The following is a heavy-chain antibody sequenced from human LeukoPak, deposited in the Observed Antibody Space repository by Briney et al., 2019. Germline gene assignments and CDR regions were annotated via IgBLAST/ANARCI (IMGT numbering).Heavy chain of an antibody. D-gene: IGHD2-2*01. CDR2: ISSSSSYI. CDR3: ARVVSPLHPAYGMDV. CDR1: GFTFSSYS. J-gene: IGHJ6*02. Sequence: PGGSLSLSCAASGFTFSSYSMNWVRQAPGKGLEWVSSISSSSSYIYYADSVKGRFTISRDNAKNSLYLQMNSLRAEDTAVYYCARVVSPLHPAYGMDVWVQGTTVTVSS. V-gene: IGHV3-21*01.